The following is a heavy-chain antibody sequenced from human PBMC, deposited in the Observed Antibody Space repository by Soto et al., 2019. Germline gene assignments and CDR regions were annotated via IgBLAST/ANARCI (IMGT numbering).Heavy chain of an antibody. J-gene: IGHJ6*02. CDR3: ARRIEMATHYYYYYGMDV. CDR1: GYSFTSYW. CDR2: IYPGDSDT. D-gene: IGHD5-12*01. V-gene: IGHV5-51*01. Sequence: GESLKISCTGSGYSFTSYWIGWVRQMPGKGLEWMGIIYPGDSDTRYSPSFQGQVTISADKSISTAYLQWSSLKASDTAMYYCARRIEMATHYYYYYGMDVWGQGTTVTVSS.